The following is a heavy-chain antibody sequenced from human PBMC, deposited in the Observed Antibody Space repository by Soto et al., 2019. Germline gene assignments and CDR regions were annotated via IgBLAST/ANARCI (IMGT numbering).Heavy chain of an antibody. CDR2: IISILDIP. D-gene: IGHD6-6*01. J-gene: IGHJ4*02. V-gene: IGHV1-69*02. CDR3: ARENGTSSLDY. Sequence: QVQLVQSGAEVKKPGSSVKVSCEASGGTVSAYTINWVRQAPGQGLEWMGRIISILDIPNYAQKFQGRLTIIVDTSTSTTYMELRNLRSEDTATYYCARENGTSSLDYWGQGTLVTVSS. CDR1: GGTVSAYT.